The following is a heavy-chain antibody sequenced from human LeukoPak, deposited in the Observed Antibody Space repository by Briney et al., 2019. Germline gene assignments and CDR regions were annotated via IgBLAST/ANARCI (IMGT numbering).Heavy chain of an antibody. J-gene: IGHJ4*02. CDR3: GSRRTAMFGVIKGPIDY. V-gene: IGHV4-34*01. CDR2: INHSGSP. Sequence: PSETLSLTCAVYGGSFSDWTWIRQPPGKGLEWIGEINHSGSPNNNPSLKSRVSISFDTSKNQFSLKLTSVTAADTAVYYCGSRRTAMFGVIKGPIDYWGQGTLVTVSS. D-gene: IGHD3-3*01. CDR1: GGSFSD.